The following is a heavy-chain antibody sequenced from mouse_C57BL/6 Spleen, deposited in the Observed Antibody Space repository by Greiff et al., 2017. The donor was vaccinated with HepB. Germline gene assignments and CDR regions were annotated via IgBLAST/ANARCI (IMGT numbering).Heavy chain of an antibody. CDR3: ARGYDVYYYAMDY. V-gene: IGHV5-17*01. CDR2: ISSGSSTI. Sequence: EVMLVESGGGLVKPGGSLKLSCAASGFTFSDYGMLWVRQAPEKGLEWVAYISSGSSTIYYADTVKGRFTISRDNAKNTLFLQMTSLRSEDTAMYYCARGYDVYYYAMDYWGQGTSVTVSS. J-gene: IGHJ4*01. CDR1: GFTFSDYG. D-gene: IGHD2-2*01.